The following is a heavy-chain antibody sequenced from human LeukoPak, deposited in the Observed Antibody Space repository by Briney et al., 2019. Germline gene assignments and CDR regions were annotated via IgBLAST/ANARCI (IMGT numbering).Heavy chain of an antibody. Sequence: SGTLSLTCAVSGGSISSSNWWSWVRQPPGKGLEWIGEIYHSGSTNYNPSLKSRVTISVDKSKNQFSLKLSSVTAADTAVYYCARDQEDYCDSSHYAFDIWGQGTMVTVSS. D-gene: IGHD3-22*01. J-gene: IGHJ3*02. V-gene: IGHV4-4*02. CDR1: GGSISSSNW. CDR3: ARDQEDYCDSSHYAFDI. CDR2: IYHSGST.